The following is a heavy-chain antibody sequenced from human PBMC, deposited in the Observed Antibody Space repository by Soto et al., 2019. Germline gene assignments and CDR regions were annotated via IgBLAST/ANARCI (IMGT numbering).Heavy chain of an antibody. J-gene: IGHJ4*02. V-gene: IGHV3-23*01. D-gene: IGHD6-13*01. CDR1: GFTFNTYA. CDR3: AKGATSSWYGGQFDC. Sequence: LRLSCAASGFTFNTYAMNWVRQAPGKGLEWVSAISGSGGSTYYADSVKGRFTISRDNSKYTLYLQMNSLRAEDTAVYYCAKGATSSWYGGQFDCWGQGTQVTVSS. CDR2: ISGSGGST.